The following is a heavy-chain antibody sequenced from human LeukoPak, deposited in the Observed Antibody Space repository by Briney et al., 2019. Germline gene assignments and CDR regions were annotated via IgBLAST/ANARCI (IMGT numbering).Heavy chain of an antibody. D-gene: IGHD3-3*01. J-gene: IGHJ4*02. V-gene: IGHV4-39*01. CDR1: GGSISRSSYN. CDR2: IYYSGTT. CDR3: ARQGAGGNTTSRVVTRRESCDS. Sequence: SETLSLTCTESGGSISRSSYNRGWIRQPPGKGLEWIGSIYYSGTTYYNPSLKSRVTLSVDTSKNQFSLKLSSVTAADTAWYYCARQGAGGNTTSRVVTRRESCDSWVQGTLVTVSS.